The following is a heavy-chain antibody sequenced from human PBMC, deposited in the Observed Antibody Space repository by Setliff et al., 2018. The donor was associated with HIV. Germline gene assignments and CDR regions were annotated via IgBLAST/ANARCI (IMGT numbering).Heavy chain of an antibody. Sequence: GGSLRLSCAASGFTFSSYSMNWVRQAPGKGLEWVSYISSSSSTIYYADSVKGRFTISRDNAKNSLYLQMNSLRAEDTAVYYCARDGGCSGYDWNYYYMDVWGKGTTVTVSS. CDR1: GFTFSSYS. CDR2: ISSSSSTI. V-gene: IGHV3-48*01. CDR3: ARDGGCSGYDWNYYYMDV. D-gene: IGHD5-12*01. J-gene: IGHJ6*03.